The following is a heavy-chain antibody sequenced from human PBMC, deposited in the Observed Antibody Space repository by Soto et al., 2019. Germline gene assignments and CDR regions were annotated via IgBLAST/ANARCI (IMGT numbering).Heavy chain of an antibody. D-gene: IGHD1-1*01. CDR2: ISERGDTT. Sequence: GGSLRLSCAASGFTISRNAMYWVRQAPGKGLEWVSGISERGDTTHYADSVKGRFTISRDTSKNTLYLQLNALRADDTAVYYCVKDKHGTTCFDYSGPTTLLTVSS. V-gene: IGHV3-23*01. CDR3: VKDKHGTTCFDY. CDR1: GFTISRNA. J-gene: IGHJ4*02.